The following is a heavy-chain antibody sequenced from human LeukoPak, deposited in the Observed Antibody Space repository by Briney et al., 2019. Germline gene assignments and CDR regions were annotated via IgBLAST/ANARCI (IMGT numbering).Heavy chain of an antibody. CDR1: GGTFSSYA. V-gene: IGHV1-69*01. D-gene: IGHD5-18*01. J-gene: IGHJ6*02. Sequence: ASVKVSCKASGGTFSSYAISWVRQAPGQGLEWMGGIIPIFGTANYAQKFQGRVTITADESTSTAYMELSSLRSEDTAVYYCARDVDTALNYYYYDGMDVWGQGTTVTVSS. CDR2: IIPIFGTA. CDR3: ARDVDTALNYYYYDGMDV.